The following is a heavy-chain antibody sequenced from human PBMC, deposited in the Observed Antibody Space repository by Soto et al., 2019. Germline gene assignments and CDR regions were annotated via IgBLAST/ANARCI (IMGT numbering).Heavy chain of an antibody. CDR1: GFTFSSYG. J-gene: IGHJ4*02. CDR3: AKVMGVRGVTSGADY. Sequence: QVQLVESGGGVVQPGRSLRLSCAASGFTFSSYGMHWVRQATGKGLEWVALISYDGSDNYYAGSVKGRFTISRDNSKNTLYLQMNSLRAEDTAVYYCAKVMGVRGVTSGADYWGQGTLVTVSS. V-gene: IGHV3-30*18. CDR2: ISYDGSDN. D-gene: IGHD3-10*01.